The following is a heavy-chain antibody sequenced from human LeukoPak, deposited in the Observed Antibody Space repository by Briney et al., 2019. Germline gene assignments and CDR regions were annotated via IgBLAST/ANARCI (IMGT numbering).Heavy chain of an antibody. J-gene: IGHJ4*02. Sequence: SETLSLTCAVYGGSFSGYYWSWIRQPPGKGLEWIGEINHSGSTNYNPSLKSRVTISVDTSKNQFSLKLSSVTAADTAVYYCARGLGSYCSSTSCAPFDYWGQGTLVTVSP. CDR1: GGSFSGYY. CDR2: INHSGST. D-gene: IGHD2-2*01. CDR3: ARGLGSYCSSTSCAPFDY. V-gene: IGHV4-34*01.